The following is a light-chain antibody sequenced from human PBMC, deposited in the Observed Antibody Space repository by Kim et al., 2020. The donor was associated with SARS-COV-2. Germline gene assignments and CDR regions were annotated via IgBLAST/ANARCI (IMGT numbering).Light chain of an antibody. V-gene: IGKV1-13*02. J-gene: IGKJ4*02. CDR2: EVS. CDR1: QVIAGG. CDR3: QRVA. Sequence: PASLSASVGDRVTITCRASQVIAGGLAWYQQKPGKTLKLLIYEVSTLQSGVPSRFSGSGSGTDFTLTINRLQPEDFATYYCQRVAFGGGTKVDIK.